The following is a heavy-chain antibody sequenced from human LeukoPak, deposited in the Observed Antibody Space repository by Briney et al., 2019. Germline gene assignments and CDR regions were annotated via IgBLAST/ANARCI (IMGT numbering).Heavy chain of an antibody. J-gene: IGHJ6*03. D-gene: IGHD2-2*01. CDR2: ISAYNGNT. Sequence: ASVKVSCKASGYTFTSYGISWVRQAPGQGLEWMGWISAYNGNTNYAQKLQGRVTMTTDTSTSTAYMELRSLRSDDTAVYYCARNSGLDCSSTSCYDADSYYYYMDVWGKGTTVTVSS. CDR3: ARNSGLDCSSTSCYDADSYYYYMDV. CDR1: GYTFTSYG. V-gene: IGHV1-18*01.